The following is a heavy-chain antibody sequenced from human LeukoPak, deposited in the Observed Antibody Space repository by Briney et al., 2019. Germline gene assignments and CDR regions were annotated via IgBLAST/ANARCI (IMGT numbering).Heavy chain of an antibody. CDR2: ISSSSSYI. J-gene: IGHJ4*02. CDR1: GFTFSSYS. D-gene: IGHD1-14*01. Sequence: MSGGSLRLSCAASGFTFSSYSMNSVRQAPGKGLEWVSSISSSSSYIYYADSVKGRFTISRDNAKNSLYLQMNSLRAEDTAVYYCAREDNVDYWAREPWSPSPQ. CDR3: AREDNVDY. V-gene: IGHV3-21*01.